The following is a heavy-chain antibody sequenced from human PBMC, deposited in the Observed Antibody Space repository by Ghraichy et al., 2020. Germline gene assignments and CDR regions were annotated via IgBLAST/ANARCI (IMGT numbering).Heavy chain of an antibody. CDR1: GFTFSSYA. CDR2: ISGSGSNT. Sequence: GGSLRLSCAASGFTFSSYAMNWVRQAPGKGLEWVSVISGSGSNTYYADSVKGRFAISRDNSKNTLYLQMNSLRAEDTAVYYCAKQKMGATAYWGQGTLVTFSS. V-gene: IGHV3-23*01. D-gene: IGHD1-26*01. J-gene: IGHJ4*02. CDR3: AKQKMGATAY.